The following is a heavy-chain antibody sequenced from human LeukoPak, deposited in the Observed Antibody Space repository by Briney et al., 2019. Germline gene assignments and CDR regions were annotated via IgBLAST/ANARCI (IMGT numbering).Heavy chain of an antibody. CDR1: GLIVSSNY. V-gene: IGHV3-53*01. CDR3: TRGGAGYPFDY. CDR2: IYSDGYT. Sequence: GGSLRLSCAVSGLIVSSNYMSWVRQAPGKGLEWVSTIYSDGYTYYAGSVKGRFTISRDNSKKTLYLQMNSLRAEDTAVYYCTRGGAGYPFDYWGQGTLVTVSA. J-gene: IGHJ4*02. D-gene: IGHD2-2*01.